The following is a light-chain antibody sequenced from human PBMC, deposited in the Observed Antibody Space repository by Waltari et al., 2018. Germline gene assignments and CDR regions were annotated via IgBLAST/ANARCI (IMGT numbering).Light chain of an antibody. CDR1: ESIGRY. CDR3: QNHERLPAV. CDR2: GAS. J-gene: IGKJ1*01. V-gene: IGKV3-20*01. Sequence: EIATLSCRASESIGRYLVWYQQKPGQAPRLLIYGASSRAAGIPDRFSGSGSGTDFSLTISRLEPEDFAVYYCQNHERLPAVFGQGTKVEIK.